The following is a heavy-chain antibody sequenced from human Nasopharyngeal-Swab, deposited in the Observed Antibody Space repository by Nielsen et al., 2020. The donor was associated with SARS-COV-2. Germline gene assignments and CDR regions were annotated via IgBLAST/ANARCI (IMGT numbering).Heavy chain of an antibody. D-gene: IGHD2/OR15-2a*01. J-gene: IGHJ4*02. Sequence: ASVKVSCKASCYTFISYGISWVRQAPGQGLEWMGWISAYNGNTNYAQKLQGRVTMTTDTSTSTAYMELRSLRSDDTAVYYCARVESECPADYWGQGTLVTVSS. CDR2: ISAYNGNT. CDR1: CYTFISYG. V-gene: IGHV1-18*04. CDR3: ARVESECPADY.